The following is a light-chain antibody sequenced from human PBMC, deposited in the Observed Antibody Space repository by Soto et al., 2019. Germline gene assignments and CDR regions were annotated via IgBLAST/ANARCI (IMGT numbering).Light chain of an antibody. V-gene: IGKV3-20*01. J-gene: IGKJ1*01. Sequence: EVVLTQSPVTLSMSPGEKATLSCRASQSVSGNSLAWYQHQPGRAPRLLINAASDRVPGIPCRFVGSGSGTDFTLTISRLQPEDFAVYYCQHYRRSPYAFGPGTKLEVK. CDR1: QSVSGNS. CDR2: AAS. CDR3: QHYRRSPYA.